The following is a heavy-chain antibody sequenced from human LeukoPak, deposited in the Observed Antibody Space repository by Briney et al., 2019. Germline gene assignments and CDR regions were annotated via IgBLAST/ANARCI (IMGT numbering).Heavy chain of an antibody. Sequence: GGSLRLSCAASGFTLSSYSMNWVRQAPGKGLEWVSYISGSSGTIYYADSVKGRFTTSRDNAKNSLYLQMNSLRAEDTAVYYCARRSEFGVLYYMDVWGKGTTVTVSS. D-gene: IGHD3-16*01. CDR3: ARRSEFGVLYYMDV. CDR2: ISGSSGTI. CDR1: GFTLSSYS. V-gene: IGHV3-48*01. J-gene: IGHJ6*03.